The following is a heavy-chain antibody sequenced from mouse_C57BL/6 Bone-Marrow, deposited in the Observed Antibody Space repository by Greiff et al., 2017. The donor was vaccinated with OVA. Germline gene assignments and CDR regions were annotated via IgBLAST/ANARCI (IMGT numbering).Heavy chain of an antibody. V-gene: IGHV1-78*01. CDR1: GYTFTDHT. CDR3: ARGIYDGYYDAMDY. Sequence: QVQLQQSGAELVKPGASVKLSCKASGYTFTDHTIHWMKQRPEQGLEWIGYIYPRDGSTKYNEKFKGKATLTADKSSSTAYMQLNSLTSEDSAVYFCARGIYDGYYDAMDYWGQGTSVTVSS. CDR2: IYPRDGST. J-gene: IGHJ4*01. D-gene: IGHD2-3*01.